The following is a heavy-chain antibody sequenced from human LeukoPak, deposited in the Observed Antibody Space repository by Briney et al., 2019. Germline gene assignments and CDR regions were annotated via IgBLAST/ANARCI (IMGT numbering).Heavy chain of an antibody. Sequence: LSLTCSVYGGSFSGYYWSWIRQPPGKGLEWISHISSSGTSTHYTDSVKGRFTISRDNAKKSVILQMNSLRVEDTAVYYCGIRQSGLLGISAAGYGWGYAPWGQGTLVTVSS. CDR1: GGSFSGYY. CDR3: GIRQSGLLGISAAGYGWGYAP. V-gene: IGHV3-11*06. CDR2: ISSSGTST. D-gene: IGHD6-13*01. J-gene: IGHJ5*02.